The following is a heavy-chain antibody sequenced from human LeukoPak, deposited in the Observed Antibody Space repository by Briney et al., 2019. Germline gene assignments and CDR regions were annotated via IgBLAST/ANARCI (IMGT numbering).Heavy chain of an antibody. J-gene: IGHJ4*02. CDR1: GGSISSYY. D-gene: IGHD3-10*01. CDR3: ARGRDYYGSGSYYRY. CDR2: IYYSGST. V-gene: IGHV4-59*12. Sequence: SETLSLTCTVSGGSISSYYWSWIRQPPGRGLEWIGYIYYSGSTNYNPSLKSRVTISVDTSKNKFSLKLSSVTAADTAVYCCARGRDYYGSGSYYRYWGQGTLVTVSS.